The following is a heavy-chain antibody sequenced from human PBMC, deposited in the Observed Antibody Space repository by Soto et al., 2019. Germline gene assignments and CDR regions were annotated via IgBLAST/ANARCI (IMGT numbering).Heavy chain of an antibody. Sequence: ASVKVSCKASGYTFTSYGISWVRQAPGQGLEWMGWISAYNGNTNYAQKLQGRVTMTTDTSTSTAYMELRSLRSDDTAVYYCAITYLNYDFWSGYDAPTTNYYYYGMDVWGQGTTVTVS. D-gene: IGHD3-3*01. J-gene: IGHJ6*02. CDR1: GYTFTSYG. CDR2: ISAYNGNT. V-gene: IGHV1-18*01. CDR3: AITYLNYDFWSGYDAPTTNYYYYGMDV.